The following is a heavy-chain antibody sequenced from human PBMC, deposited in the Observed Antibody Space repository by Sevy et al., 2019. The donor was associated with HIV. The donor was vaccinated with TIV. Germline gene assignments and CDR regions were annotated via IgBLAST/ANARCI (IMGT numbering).Heavy chain of an antibody. J-gene: IGHJ3*02. Sequence: ASVKVSCKASGYTFTGYYIHWARQAPGQGLEWMGWINPNSGGTNFAQKFQGRVTMTRDTSTSTDYMELSGLRSDDTGVYYCAREFLWFGESIVRSEAFDIWGQGTVVTVSS. CDR2: INPNSGGT. V-gene: IGHV1-2*02. D-gene: IGHD3-10*01. CDR3: AREFLWFGESIVRSEAFDI. CDR1: GYTFTGYY.